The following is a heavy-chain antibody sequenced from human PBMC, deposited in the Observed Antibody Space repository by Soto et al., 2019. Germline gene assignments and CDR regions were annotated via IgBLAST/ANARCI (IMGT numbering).Heavy chain of an antibody. CDR1: GGSISSYY. J-gene: IGHJ6*03. CDR3: AIGSCSGGSCHDYYYYYMDV. V-gene: IGHV4-59*12. D-gene: IGHD2-15*01. CDR2: INYSGST. Sequence: ETLSLTCTVSGGSISSYYWSWIRQPPGKGLEWIGYINYSGSTNYNPSLKSRVTISVDTTKNQFSLKLSSVTAADTAVYYCAIGSCSGGSCHDYYYYYMDVWGKGTTVTVSS.